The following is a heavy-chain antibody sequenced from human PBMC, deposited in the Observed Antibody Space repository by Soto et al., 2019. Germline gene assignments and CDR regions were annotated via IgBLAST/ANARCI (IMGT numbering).Heavy chain of an antibody. CDR2: ISTYNSNT. CDR3: AREGYCSSGSCALYSHDFFGMDV. J-gene: IGHJ6*02. V-gene: IGHV1-18*01. Sequence: QVQLVQSGAEVKKPGASVKVSCKASHYSFARYGINWVRQAPGQGLEWMGWISTYNSNTKYAQKFQGRVTMTTDTPTSTAYMNLRSLTSDDTAVYYCAREGYCSSGSCALYSHDFFGMDVWGQGTTVTVSS. D-gene: IGHD2-15*01. CDR1: HYSFARYG.